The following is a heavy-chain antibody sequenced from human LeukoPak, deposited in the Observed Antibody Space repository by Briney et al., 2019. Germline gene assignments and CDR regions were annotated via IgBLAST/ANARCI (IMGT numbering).Heavy chain of an antibody. Sequence: GRSLRLSCAASGFTFSSYGMHWVRQAPGKGLEWVAVIWYDGSNKYYADSVKGRFTISRDNSKNTLYLQMNSLRAEDTAVYYCAKEGSVQSFDYWGQGTLVTVSS. D-gene: IGHD3-10*01. CDR1: GFTFSSYG. CDR3: AKEGSVQSFDY. J-gene: IGHJ4*02. V-gene: IGHV3-33*06. CDR2: IWYDGSNK.